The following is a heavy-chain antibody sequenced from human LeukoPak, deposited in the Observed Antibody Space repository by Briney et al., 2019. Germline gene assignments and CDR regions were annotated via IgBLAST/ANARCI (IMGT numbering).Heavy chain of an antibody. CDR2: INHSGST. Sequence: SETLSLTCAVYGGSFSGYYWSWIRQPPGKGLEWIGEINHSGSTNYNPSLKSRVTISVDTSKNQFSLKLSSVTAADTAVYYCARGGYCSSTSCRGFDYRGQGTLVTVSS. CDR1: GGSFSGYY. CDR3: ARGGYCSSTSCRGFDY. J-gene: IGHJ4*02. V-gene: IGHV4-34*01. D-gene: IGHD2-2*01.